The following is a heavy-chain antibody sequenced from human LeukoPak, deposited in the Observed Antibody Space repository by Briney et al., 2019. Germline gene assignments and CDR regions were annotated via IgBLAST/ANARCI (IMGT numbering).Heavy chain of an antibody. V-gene: IGHV3-21*01. Sequence: GGSLRLSCAASGFTFSSYSMNWVRQAPGKGLEWVSSISSSSSYIYYADSVKGRFTISRDNAKNSLYLQMNSLRAEDTAVYYCARDRQGVDYGMDVWGQGTTVTVSS. J-gene: IGHJ6*02. CDR1: GFTFSSYS. CDR3: ARDRQGVDYGMDV. D-gene: IGHD2-15*01. CDR2: ISSSSSYI.